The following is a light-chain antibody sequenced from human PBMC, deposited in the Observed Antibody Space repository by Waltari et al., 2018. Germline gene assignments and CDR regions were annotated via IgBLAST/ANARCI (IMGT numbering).Light chain of an antibody. CDR1: QTNREY. CDR3: QQSYT. Sequence: IEMTPSPSSLSASVGESVTITFRASQTNREYLNWYQQKPGKAPKLLIYGASSLQSGVPSRFSGSGSGTDFTFSITSLQPEDSATYYWQQSYTFGGGTKVEIK. CDR2: GAS. V-gene: IGKV1-39*01. J-gene: IGKJ4*02.